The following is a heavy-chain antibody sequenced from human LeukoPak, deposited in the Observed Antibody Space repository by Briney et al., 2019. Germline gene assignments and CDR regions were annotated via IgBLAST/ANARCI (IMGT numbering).Heavy chain of an antibody. CDR2: IWYDGSNK. J-gene: IGHJ4*02. Sequence: GRSLRLSCAASGFTFSSYGMHWVRQAPGKGLEWVAVIWYDGSNKYYADSVKGRFTNSRDNSKNTLYLQMNSLRAEDTAVYYCARDVNYYDSSGYHQGGYYFDYWGQGTLVTVSS. CDR1: GFTFSSYG. D-gene: IGHD3-22*01. CDR3: ARDVNYYDSSGYHQGGYYFDY. V-gene: IGHV3-33*01.